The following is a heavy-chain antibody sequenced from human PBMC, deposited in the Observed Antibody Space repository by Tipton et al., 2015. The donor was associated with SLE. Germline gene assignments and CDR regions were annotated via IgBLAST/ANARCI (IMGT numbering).Heavy chain of an antibody. V-gene: IGHV1-46*01. CDR2: INPSGGST. CDR1: GYTFTSYY. J-gene: IGHJ3*02. Sequence: QVQLVQSGAEVKKPGASVKVSCKASGYTFTSYYMHWVRQAPGQGLEWMGIINPSGGSTSYAQKFQGRVTMTRDTSTSTVYMELSSLRSEDTAVYYWASRGVIVGDPSAFDIWGQGTMVTVSS. CDR3: ASRGVIVGDPSAFDI. D-gene: IGHD1-26*01.